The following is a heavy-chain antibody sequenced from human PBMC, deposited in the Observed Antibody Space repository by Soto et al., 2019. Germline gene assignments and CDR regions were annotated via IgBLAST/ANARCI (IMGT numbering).Heavy chain of an antibody. Sequence: SETLSLTCPVSGFSVSSYYWSWIRQPPGKGLEWIGYIYYSGSTNYNPSLKSRVTISVDTSKNQFSLKLSSVTAADTAVYYCARERYDILTGYYMDWGQGTLVTVSS. CDR1: GFSVSSYY. CDR3: ARERYDILTGYYMD. V-gene: IGHV4-59*02. J-gene: IGHJ4*02. D-gene: IGHD3-9*01. CDR2: IYYSGST.